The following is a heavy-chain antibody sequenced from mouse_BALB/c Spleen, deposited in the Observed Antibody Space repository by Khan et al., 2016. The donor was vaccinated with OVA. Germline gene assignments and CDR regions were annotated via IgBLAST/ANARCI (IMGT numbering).Heavy chain of an antibody. Sequence: EVQLKESGAELVKPGASVKLSCTASGFNIKDTYMHWVKQRPEQGLEWIGRIDPANGNTKYDPKFQGKATITADTSSNTAYLQLSSLTSEDTAVYYCAITTVVRYDAMDYWGQGTTVTVSS. CDR3: AITTVVRYDAMDY. CDR2: IDPANGNT. V-gene: IGHV14-3*02. D-gene: IGHD1-1*01. CDR1: GFNIKDTY. J-gene: IGHJ4*01.